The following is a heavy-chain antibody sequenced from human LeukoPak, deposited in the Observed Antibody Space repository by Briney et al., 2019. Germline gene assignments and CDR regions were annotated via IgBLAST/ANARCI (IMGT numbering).Heavy chain of an antibody. CDR3: ARLWGDCSSTSCYFDY. D-gene: IGHD2-2*01. J-gene: IGHJ4*02. V-gene: IGHV4-59*08. CDR2: IYYSGST. CDR1: GGSISSYY. Sequence: PSETLSLTCTVSGGSISSYYWSWIRQPPGKGLEWIGYIYYSGSTNYNPSLKSRVTISVDTSKNQFSLKLSSVTAADTAVYYCARLWGDCSSTSCYFDYWGQGTLVTVSS.